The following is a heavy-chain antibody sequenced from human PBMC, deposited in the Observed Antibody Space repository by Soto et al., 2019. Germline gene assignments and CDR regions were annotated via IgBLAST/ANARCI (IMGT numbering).Heavy chain of an antibody. CDR1: GGTFSNYA. CDR2: IIPIFGTV. Sequence: QVQLVQSGAEVKKPGSSVKVSCKASGGTFSNYALDWVRQAPGQGLEWMGGIIPIFGTVRHAQNFQGRVTITADESTATDYMELSSLRYDDTAMYYCATGGERYYYDHSGWRWGKGTLVTVSS. CDR3: ATGGERYYYDHSGWR. D-gene: IGHD3-22*01. V-gene: IGHV1-69*12. J-gene: IGHJ4*01.